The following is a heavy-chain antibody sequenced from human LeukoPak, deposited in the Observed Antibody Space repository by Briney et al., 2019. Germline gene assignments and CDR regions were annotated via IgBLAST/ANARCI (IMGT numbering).Heavy chain of an antibody. V-gene: IGHV3-30*18. CDR2: ISYDGSNK. D-gene: IGHD2-21*01. J-gene: IGHJ4*02. Sequence: GGSLRLSCAASGFTFSSYGMHWVRQAPSKGLEWVAVISYDGSNKYYADSVKGRFTISRDNSKNTLYLQMNSLRAEDTAVYYCAKGIPFDYWGQGTLVTVSS. CDR3: AKGIPFDY. CDR1: GFTFSSYG.